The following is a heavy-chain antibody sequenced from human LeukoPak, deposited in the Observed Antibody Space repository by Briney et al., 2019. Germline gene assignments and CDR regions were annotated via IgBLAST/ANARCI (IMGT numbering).Heavy chain of an antibody. CDR3: ARHIRYCSGGSCYSAAIDY. CDR2: TYYSGST. Sequence: SETLSLTCTVSGGSISSSSYYWGWIRQPPGKVLEWIGSTYYSGSTYYNPSLKSRVTISVDTSKNQFSLKLSSVTAADTAVYYCARHIRYCSGGSCYSAAIDYWGQGTLVTVSS. J-gene: IGHJ4*02. V-gene: IGHV4-39*01. D-gene: IGHD2-15*01. CDR1: GGSISSSSYY.